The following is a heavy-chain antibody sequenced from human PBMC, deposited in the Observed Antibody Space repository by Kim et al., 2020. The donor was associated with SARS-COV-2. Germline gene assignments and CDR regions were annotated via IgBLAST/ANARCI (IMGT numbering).Heavy chain of an antibody. J-gene: IGHJ4*02. Sequence: GGSLRLSCAASGFTFNTHSMHWVRQAPGKGLEWVAIISSDGSTIYYADSVKGRVTVARDNSENTFYLQMNSLRPEDTAVYYCARDQYGMRYFDYWGQGTLVTASS. D-gene: IGHD4-17*01. CDR3: ARDQYGMRYFDY. V-gene: IGHV3-30-3*01. CDR1: GFTFNTHS. CDR2: ISSDGSTI.